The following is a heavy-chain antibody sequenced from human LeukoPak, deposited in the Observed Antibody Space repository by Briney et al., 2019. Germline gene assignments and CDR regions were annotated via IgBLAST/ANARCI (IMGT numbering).Heavy chain of an antibody. V-gene: IGHV1-69*06. J-gene: IGHJ6*04. D-gene: IGHD6-19*01. CDR2: IIPLFATA. CDR3: ARVEDVAGTYYYYGMDV. CDR1: GGTLSSYA. Sequence: SVTVSCKASGGTLSSYAISWERQAPGQALERMRGIIPLFATANYAQKFQGRVTITADKSTSTAYMELSSLRSEDTAVYYCARVEDVAGTYYYYGMDVWGKGTTVTVSS.